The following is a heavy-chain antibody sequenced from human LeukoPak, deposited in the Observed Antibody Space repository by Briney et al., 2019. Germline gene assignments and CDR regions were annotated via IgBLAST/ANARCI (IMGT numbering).Heavy chain of an antibody. J-gene: IGHJ4*02. D-gene: IGHD6-13*01. CDR2: ISGSGIST. V-gene: IGHV3-23*01. CDR3: AEIGIAAGDTDY. CDR1: GYTFSSYA. Sequence: GGSLRLSCAASGYTFSSYAMRWVRQAPGKGLEWVSSISGSGISTYYADSVKGRFTISRDNSKNTLYLQMNSLRAEDTALYYSAEIGIAAGDTDYWGQGTLVTVSS.